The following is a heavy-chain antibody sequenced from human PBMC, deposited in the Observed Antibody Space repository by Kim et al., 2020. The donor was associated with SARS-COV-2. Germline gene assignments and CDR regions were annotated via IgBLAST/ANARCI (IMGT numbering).Heavy chain of an antibody. J-gene: IGHJ6*02. Sequence: ASVKVSCKVSGYTLTELSMHWVRQAPGKGLEWMGGFDPEDGETIYAQKFQGRVTMTEDTSTDTAYMELSSLRSEDTAVYYCATDVVVPAAMYGYYYYGMDVWGQGTTVTVSS. CDR1: GYTLTELS. CDR3: ATDVVVPAAMYGYYYYGMDV. D-gene: IGHD2-2*01. CDR2: FDPEDGET. V-gene: IGHV1-24*01.